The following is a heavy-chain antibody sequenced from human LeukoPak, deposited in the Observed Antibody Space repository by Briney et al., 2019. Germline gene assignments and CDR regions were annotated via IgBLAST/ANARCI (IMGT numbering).Heavy chain of an antibody. CDR1: GFPFSSYA. CDR2: ISGSGGST. CDR3: AKAVSSGWSYYYGMDV. J-gene: IGHJ6*02. D-gene: IGHD6-19*01. Sequence: GGSLRLSCAASGFPFSSYAMSWVRPAPGKGLEWVSAISGSGGSTYYADSVKGRFTISRDNSKNTLYLQMNSLRAEDTAVYYCAKAVSSGWSYYYGMDVWGQGTTVTVSS. V-gene: IGHV3-23*01.